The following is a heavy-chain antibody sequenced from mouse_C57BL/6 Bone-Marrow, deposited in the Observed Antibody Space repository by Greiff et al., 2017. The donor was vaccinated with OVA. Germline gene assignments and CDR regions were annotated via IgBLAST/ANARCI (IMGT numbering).Heavy chain of an antibody. CDR3: ARGYYSYCYAMDY. CDR1: GYTFTSYG. CDR2: IYPRSGNT. V-gene: IGHV1-81*01. Sequence: VQLQQSGAELARPGASVKLSCKASGYTFTSYGISWVKQRTGQGLEWIGEIYPRSGNTYYNEKFKGKATLTVDKSSSTAYMELRSLTSEDSAVYFCARGYYSYCYAMDYWGQGTSVTVSS. D-gene: IGHD2-12*01. J-gene: IGHJ4*01.